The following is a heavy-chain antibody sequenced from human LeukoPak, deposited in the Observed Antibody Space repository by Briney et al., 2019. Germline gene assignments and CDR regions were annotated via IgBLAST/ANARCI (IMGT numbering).Heavy chain of an antibody. CDR1: GYSFTTYW. Sequence: GESLKISCKASGYSFTTYWIGWVRQMPGKGLEWMGIIYPADSDTKYSPSFQGQVTISADKSISTAYLQWSSLKASDTAMYYCARGYCSGGKCFDAFDIWGQGTMVAVSS. J-gene: IGHJ3*02. CDR3: ARGYCSGGKCFDAFDI. V-gene: IGHV5-51*01. D-gene: IGHD2-15*01. CDR2: IYPADSDT.